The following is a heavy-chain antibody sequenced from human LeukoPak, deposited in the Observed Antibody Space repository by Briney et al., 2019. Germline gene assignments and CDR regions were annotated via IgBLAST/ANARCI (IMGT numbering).Heavy chain of an antibody. CDR2: IYYSGST. J-gene: IGHJ4*02. CDR1: GGSISSYY. CDR3: ARGHCSSTSCLFDY. Sequence: SETLSLTCTVSGGSISSYYWSWIRQPPGKGLEWIGYIYYSGSTNYNPSLKSRVTISVDTSKNQFSLKLSSVTAADTAVYYCARGHCSSTSCLFDYWGQGALVTVSS. V-gene: IGHV4-59*01. D-gene: IGHD2-2*01.